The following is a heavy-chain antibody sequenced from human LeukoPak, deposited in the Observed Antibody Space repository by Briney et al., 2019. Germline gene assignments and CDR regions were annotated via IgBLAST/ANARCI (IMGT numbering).Heavy chain of an antibody. CDR1: GFSLSAYW. CDR2: INRDGSQK. V-gene: IGHV3-7*01. CDR3: ARAPPLYAT. D-gene: IGHD2/OR15-2a*01. Sequence: GGSLRLSCAASGFSLSAYWMTWVRQAPGKGLEWVANINRDGSQKNHVDSVKGRFTISRDNAKNSLYLQMNSLRAEDTAVYYCARAPPLYATWGQGTLVTVSS. J-gene: IGHJ5*02.